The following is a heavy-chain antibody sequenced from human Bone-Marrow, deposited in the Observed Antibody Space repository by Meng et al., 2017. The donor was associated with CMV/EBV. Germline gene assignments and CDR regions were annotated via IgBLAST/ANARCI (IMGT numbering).Heavy chain of an antibody. CDR2: ISSSGYYI. V-gene: IGHV3-21*01. CDR3: ARVTTLYYYYGMDV. Sequence: GESLKISCAASGFILSNYSMNWVRQAPGKGLEWVSSISSSGYYIHYAASMQGRFTISRDHAKNSLYLQMNSLRAEDTAVYYCARVTTLYYYYGMDVWGQGTTVTVSS. CDR1: GFILSNYS. D-gene: IGHD4-11*01. J-gene: IGHJ6*02.